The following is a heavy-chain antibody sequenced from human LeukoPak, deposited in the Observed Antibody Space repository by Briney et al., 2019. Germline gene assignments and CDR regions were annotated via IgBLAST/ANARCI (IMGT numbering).Heavy chain of an antibody. V-gene: IGHV3-48*03. CDR1: GFTFSSYE. J-gene: IGHJ6*03. CDR2: ISSSGSTI. D-gene: IGHD3-22*01. Sequence: GGSLRLSCAASGFTFSSYEMNWVRQAPGKGLEWVSYISSSGSTIHYADSVKGRFTISRDNAKNSLYLQMNSLRAEDTAVYYCARGLAPYSYEYSGHDPYYYYNMDVWGKGTTVIISS. CDR3: ARGLAPYSYEYSGHDPYYYYNMDV.